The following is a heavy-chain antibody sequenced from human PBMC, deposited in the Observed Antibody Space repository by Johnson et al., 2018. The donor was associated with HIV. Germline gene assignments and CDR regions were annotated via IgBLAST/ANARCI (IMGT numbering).Heavy chain of an antibody. CDR1: GFTISGYY. CDR3: VRGDCPDGFDI. CDR2: VSSGGTS. J-gene: IGHJ3*02. Sequence: VQLVESGGGLVQPGGSLRLSCAASGFTISGYYMSWVRQAPGKVPEWVSVVSSGGTSYYADSVKGRFTVSRDNSKNTLYLQMSSLRAEDTALYYCVRGDCPDGFDIWGQGTMVTVSS. D-gene: IGHD2-21*01. V-gene: IGHV3-66*02.